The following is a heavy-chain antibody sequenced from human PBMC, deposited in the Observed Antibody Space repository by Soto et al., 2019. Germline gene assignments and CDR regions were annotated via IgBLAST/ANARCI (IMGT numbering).Heavy chain of an antibody. V-gene: IGHV3-73*02. CDR2: IRTKVKDYAT. J-gene: IGHJ2*01. CDR1: GFTFSDSA. CDR3: ARPNDSGDYDWYFDL. D-gene: IGHD4-17*01. Sequence: QLVESGGGLVQPGGSLRLSCAASGFTFSDSALHWVRQGSGRGLEWVGRIRTKVKDYATIYTASVKGRFTISRDDSKNRAFLQMDSLKTEDTAIYYCARPNDSGDYDWYFDLWGRGTVVTVSS.